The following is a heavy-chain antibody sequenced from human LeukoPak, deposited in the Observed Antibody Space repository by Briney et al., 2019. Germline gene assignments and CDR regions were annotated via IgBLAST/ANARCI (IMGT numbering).Heavy chain of an antibody. CDR2: IIPILGTA. J-gene: IGHJ5*02. D-gene: IGHD2-2*01. Sequence: SVKVSCKASGGTFSSYAISWVRQAPGQGLEWMGGIIPILGTANYAQKFQGRVTITADESTSTAYMELSSLRSEDTAVYYCAREGVDTSWHYNWFDPWGQGTLVTVSS. CDR1: GGTFSSYA. CDR3: AREGVDTSWHYNWFDP. V-gene: IGHV1-69*13.